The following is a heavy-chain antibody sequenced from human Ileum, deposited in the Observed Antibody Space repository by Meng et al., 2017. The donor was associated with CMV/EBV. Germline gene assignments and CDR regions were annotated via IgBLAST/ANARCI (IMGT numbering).Heavy chain of an antibody. V-gene: IGHV3-7*01. J-gene: IGHJ4*02. D-gene: IGHD2/OR15-2a*01. CDR2: MNRDGSDR. Sequence: GESLKISCSVSGFTLSNYWMDWVRQAPGKGLEWVANMNRDGSDRNYVDSVKGRFTISRDSAKNSLYLDLNSLRAEDTAVYYCARDRLEGYYSGPGYWGQGTLVTVSS. CDR3: ARDRLEGYYSGPGY. CDR1: GFTLSNYW.